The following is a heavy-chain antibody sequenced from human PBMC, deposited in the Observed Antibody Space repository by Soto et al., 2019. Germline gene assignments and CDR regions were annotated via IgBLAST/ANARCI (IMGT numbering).Heavy chain of an antibody. V-gene: IGHV4-4*07. CDR2: IYTSASI. D-gene: IGHD6-19*01. CDR3: ARDREAGYNFYYGMDV. J-gene: IGHJ6*02. Sequence: LALTCSVSGADINTYSWTWIRQPAGKGLEWIGRIYTSASINYNPSLKGRVTLSVDTSTNQVSLRLASVTAADTAIYYCARDREAGYNFYYGMDVWGRGTLVTVSS. CDR1: GADINTYS.